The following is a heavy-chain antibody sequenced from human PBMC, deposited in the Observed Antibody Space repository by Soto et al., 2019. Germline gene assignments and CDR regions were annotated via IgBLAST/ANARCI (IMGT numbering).Heavy chain of an antibody. CDR1: GGSISSYY. D-gene: IGHD6-25*01. J-gene: IGHJ3*02. Sequence: QVQLQESGPGLVKPSETLSLTCTVSGGSISSYYWSWIRQPPGKGLEWIGYIYYSGSTNYNPSLKSRVTISVDTSKNQFSLKLSSVTAADTAVYYCARGRGGWFINQRLNAFDIWCQGTMVTVSS. V-gene: IGHV4-59*01. CDR2: IYYSGST. CDR3: ARGRGGWFINQRLNAFDI.